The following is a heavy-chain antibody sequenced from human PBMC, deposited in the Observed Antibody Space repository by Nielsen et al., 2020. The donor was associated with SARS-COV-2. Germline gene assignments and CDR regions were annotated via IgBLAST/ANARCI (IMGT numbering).Heavy chain of an antibody. CDR2: INQSGST. J-gene: IGHJ6*02. D-gene: IGHD3-9*01. Sequence: WIRQPPGKGLEWIGEINQSGSTSCNPSLKSRVTISVDTSKNQFSLKLSSVTAADTAVYYCARKGQYYDILTGFRNYYYYYGMDVWGQGTTVTVSS. CDR3: ARKGQYYDILTGFRNYYYYYGMDV. V-gene: IGHV4-34*01.